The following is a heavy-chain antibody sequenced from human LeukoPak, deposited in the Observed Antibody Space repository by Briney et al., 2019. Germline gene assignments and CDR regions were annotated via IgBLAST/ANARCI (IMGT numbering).Heavy chain of an antibody. V-gene: IGHV1-8*01. CDR3: ARRGYNSGYFYYYYMDV. D-gene: IGHD5-18*01. J-gene: IGHJ6*03. CDR2: RNPNSGNT. CDR1: GYTFTNYD. Sequence: ASVKVSCKASGYTFTNYDITWVRQATGQGLEWMGWRNPNSGNTGYVQKFQDRVTMTRNTSISTAYMELSSLRSEDTAVYYCARRGYNSGYFYYYYMDVWGKGTTVTVSS.